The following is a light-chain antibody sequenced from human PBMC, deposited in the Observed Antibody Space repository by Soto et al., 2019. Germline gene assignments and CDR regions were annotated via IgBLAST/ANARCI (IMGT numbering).Light chain of an antibody. J-gene: IGLJ2*01. CDR2: EVS. V-gene: IGLV2-14*01. CDR3: SSYTSISTVV. CDR1: SSDIAANNY. Sequence: SVLTQPASVSGSPGQSVTISCTGTSSDIAANNYVSWYQQHPGKAPKLMISEVSNRPSGVSNRFSGSKSGNTASLTISGLQAEDEADYYCSSYTSISTVVFGGGTKVTVL.